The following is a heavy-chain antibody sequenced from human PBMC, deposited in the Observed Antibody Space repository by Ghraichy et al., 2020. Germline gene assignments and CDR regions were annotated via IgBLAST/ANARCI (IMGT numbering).Heavy chain of an antibody. V-gene: IGHV3-23*01. J-gene: IGHJ4*02. CDR2: ISGSGSST. CDR1: GFTFSSYA. D-gene: IGHD3-10*01. Sequence: LSLTCAASGFTFSSYAMSWVRQAPGKGLEWVSAISGSGSSTYDADSVKGRFTISRDNSKNTLYLQMNSLRAEDTAVYYCAKEEGGRAVDYWDQGTLVTVSS. CDR3: AKEEGGRAVDY.